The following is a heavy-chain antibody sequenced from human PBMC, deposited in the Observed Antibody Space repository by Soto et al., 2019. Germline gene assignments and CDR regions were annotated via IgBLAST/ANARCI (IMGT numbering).Heavy chain of an antibody. J-gene: IGHJ4*02. V-gene: IGHV4-34*01. CDR2: INHSGST. CDR3: ARGLSVSGSYFCPYDY. Sequence: SETLSLTCAVYGGSFSGYYWSWIRQPPGKGLEWIGEINHSGSTNYNPSLKSRVTISVDTSKNQFSLKLSSVTAADTAVYYCARGLSVSGSYFCPYDYWGQGTLVTVS. D-gene: IGHD1-26*01. CDR1: GGSFSGYY.